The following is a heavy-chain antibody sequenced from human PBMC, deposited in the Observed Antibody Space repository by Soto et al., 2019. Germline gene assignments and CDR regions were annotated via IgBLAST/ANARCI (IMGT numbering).Heavy chain of an antibody. Sequence: QVQLVQSGAEVKKPGSSVKVSCKASGGTFSSYAISWVRQAPGQGLEWMGGIIPIFGTAKYAQKFQGRVTITADESTSTAYMELSSQRTEDTAVYYCARPAPTGDSSGWYWFDPWGQGTLVTVSS. J-gene: IGHJ5*02. CDR3: ARPAPTGDSSGWYWFDP. CDR2: IIPIFGTA. V-gene: IGHV1-69*01. D-gene: IGHD6-19*01. CDR1: GGTFSSYA.